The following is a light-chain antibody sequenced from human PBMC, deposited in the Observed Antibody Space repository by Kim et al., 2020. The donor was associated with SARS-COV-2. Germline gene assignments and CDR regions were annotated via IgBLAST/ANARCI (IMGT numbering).Light chain of an antibody. CDR1: DSNIGSHT. CDR2: SDD. J-gene: IGLJ3*02. V-gene: IGLV1-44*01. CDR3: ATWDVSLNGWV. Sequence: GPTVTTSCSGNDSNIGSHTVNWYQQLPGAAPKLLIYSDDQWPSGFPDRFSGSKSGTSTSLAISGLQSEDAADYYCATWDVSLNGWVFGGGTKLTVL.